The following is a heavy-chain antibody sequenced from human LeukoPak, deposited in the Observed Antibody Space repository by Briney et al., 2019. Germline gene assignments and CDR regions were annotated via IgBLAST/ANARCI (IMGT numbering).Heavy chain of an antibody. CDR3: PKSVVPAAIYCDDGMDV. CDR1: GFTFSSFA. D-gene: IGHD2-2*01. V-gene: IGHV3-23*01. CDR2: IGGGGGSI. Sequence: AGSLRLYGAASGFTFSSFAMSWVPQAPGKGRKGGSDIGGGGGSINVVASVKGRCTISRDKSKDTLYLQMNSLRAEDTAVYYCPKSVVPAAIYCDDGMDVWGQGTTVTVSS. J-gene: IGHJ6*02.